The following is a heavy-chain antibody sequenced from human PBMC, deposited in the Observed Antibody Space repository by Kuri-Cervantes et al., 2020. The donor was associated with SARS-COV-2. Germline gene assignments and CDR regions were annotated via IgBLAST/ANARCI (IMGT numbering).Heavy chain of an antibody. CDR3: AHRRVVPAASYFDY. V-gene: IGHV2-70*12. D-gene: IGHD2-2*01. Sequence: SGTTLVKPTQTLTLTCTFSGFSLNTSGMCVSWIRQPPGKALEWLARIDWDDDKYYSTSLRTRLTISKDTSKNQVVLTMTNVDPVDTATYYCAHRRVVPAASYFDYWGQGTLVTVSS. CDR1: GFSLNTSGMC. CDR2: IDWDDDK. J-gene: IGHJ4*02.